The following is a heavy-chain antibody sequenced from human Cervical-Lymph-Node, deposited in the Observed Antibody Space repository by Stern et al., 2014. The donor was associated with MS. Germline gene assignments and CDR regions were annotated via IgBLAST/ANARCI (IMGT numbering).Heavy chain of an antibody. Sequence: QVQLQESGPGLVKPSQTLSLTCTVSGDSISRGGYYWSWIRQHPGKGLEWIGYINYSGRTYYKPSLKSRVAISVDTSKNTFSLELTSVTAADTAVYYCARATLGGLDWYFDLWGRGTLVTASS. CDR3: ARATLGGLDWYFDL. CDR1: GDSISRGGYY. J-gene: IGHJ2*01. D-gene: IGHD3/OR15-3a*01. V-gene: IGHV4-31*03. CDR2: INYSGRT.